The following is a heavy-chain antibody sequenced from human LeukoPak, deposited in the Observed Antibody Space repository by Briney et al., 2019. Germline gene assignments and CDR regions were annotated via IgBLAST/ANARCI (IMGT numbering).Heavy chain of an antibody. J-gene: IGHJ4*02. CDR3: AREDGGDYGDY. CDR2: ISAYNGNT. V-gene: IGHV1-18*01. D-gene: IGHD4-17*01. Sequence: GASVKVSCKASGYSFTNFGISWVRQAPGQGLEWMGWISAYNGNTKYAQKLQGRVTMTTDTSTSTAYMELRSLRSDDTAVYYCAREDGGDYGDYWGQGTLVTVSS. CDR1: GYSFTNFG.